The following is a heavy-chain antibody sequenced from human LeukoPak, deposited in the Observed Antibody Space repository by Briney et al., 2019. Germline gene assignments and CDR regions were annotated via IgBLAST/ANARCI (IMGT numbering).Heavy chain of an antibody. CDR2: INHSGST. D-gene: IGHD3-16*01. Sequence: SETLSLTCAVYGGSFSGYYWSLIRQPPGKGLEWIGEINHSGSTNCNPSLKSRVTISVDTSKNQFSLKLSSVTAADTAVYYCARETAGGGYDYWGQGTLVTVSS. V-gene: IGHV4-34*01. J-gene: IGHJ4*02. CDR1: GGSFSGYY. CDR3: ARETAGGGYDY.